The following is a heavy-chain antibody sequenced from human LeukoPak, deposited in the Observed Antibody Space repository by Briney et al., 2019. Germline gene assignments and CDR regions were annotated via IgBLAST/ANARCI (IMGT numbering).Heavy chain of an antibody. D-gene: IGHD6-13*01. CDR1: GFPFSSSE. CDR3: AKEPYSSSWTGYNWFDP. J-gene: IGHJ5*02. CDR2: ISSSGGTI. Sequence: GGSLRLSCEATGFPFSSSEMNWVRQAPGKGLEWVSYISSSGGTIYYADSVKGRFTISRDNSKNTLYLQMNSLRAEDTAVYYCAKEPYSSSWTGYNWFDPWGQGTLVTVSS. V-gene: IGHV3-48*03.